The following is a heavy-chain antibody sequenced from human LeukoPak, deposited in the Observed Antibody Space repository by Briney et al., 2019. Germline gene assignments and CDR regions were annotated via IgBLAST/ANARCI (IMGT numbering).Heavy chain of an antibody. CDR1: GFPFSSYA. V-gene: IGHV3-23*01. CDR3: AKDVRPLPLKYFRH. CDR2: ISGSGSST. J-gene: IGHJ1*01. Sequence: GGSLTLSCAASGFPFSSYAMSWVRQAPGKGLEWVSAISGSGSSTYYADSEKRRFTIPRDNSKDTLSLQMNRMRAEDTAVDYCAKDVRPLPLKYFRHWGQGTLVTVSS. D-gene: IGHD6-6*01.